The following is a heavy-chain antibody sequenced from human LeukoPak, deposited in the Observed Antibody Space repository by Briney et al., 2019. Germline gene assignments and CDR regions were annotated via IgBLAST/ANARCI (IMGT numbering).Heavy chain of an antibody. V-gene: IGHV1-8*03. CDR1: GYPFTSND. CDR3: ARGVLTTPYYYYYMDV. CDR2: MNPNSGNT. D-gene: IGHD1-1*01. J-gene: IGHJ6*03. Sequence: ASVKVSCNASGYPFTSNDINWERQATGQGLEWMGWMNPNSGNTGYAQKFQGRVTITRNTSITTAYMELSSLRSEDTAVYFCARGVLTTPYYYYYMDVWGKGTTVTVSS.